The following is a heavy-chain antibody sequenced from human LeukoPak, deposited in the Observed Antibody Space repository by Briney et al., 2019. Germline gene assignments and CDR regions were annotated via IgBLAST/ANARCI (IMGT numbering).Heavy chain of an antibody. Sequence: GGSLRLSCSASGFTFSSYVMHWVRQAPGKGLEYVSAISSNGGSTYYADSVKGRFTISRDNSKNTLYLQMSSLRAEDTAVYYCVKAGYDSPAGYFDYWGQGTLVTVSS. V-gene: IGHV3-64D*06. CDR3: VKAGYDSPAGYFDY. CDR2: ISSNGGST. J-gene: IGHJ4*02. D-gene: IGHD3-22*01. CDR1: GFTFSSYV.